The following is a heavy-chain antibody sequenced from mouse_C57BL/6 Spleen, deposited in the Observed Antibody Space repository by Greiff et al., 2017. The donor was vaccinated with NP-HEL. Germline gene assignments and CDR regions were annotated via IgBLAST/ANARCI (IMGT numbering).Heavy chain of an antibody. CDR2: IHPNSGST. CDR1: GYTFTSYW. Sequence: VQLQQPGAELVKPGASVKLSCKASGYTFTSYWMHWVKQRPGQGLEWIGMIHPNSGSTNYNEKFKSKATLTVDKSSSTAYMQLSSLTSEDSAVYYCAREDYYGISDSPEAYWGQGTLVTVSA. CDR3: AREDYYGISDSPEAY. J-gene: IGHJ3*01. D-gene: IGHD1-1*01. V-gene: IGHV1-64*01.